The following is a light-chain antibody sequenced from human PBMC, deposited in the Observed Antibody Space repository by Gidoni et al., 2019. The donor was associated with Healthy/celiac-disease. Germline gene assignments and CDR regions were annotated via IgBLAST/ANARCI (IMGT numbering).Light chain of an antibody. J-gene: IGKJ1*01. CDR3: QQYDNRPTWT. CDR2: DAS. Sequence: GDRVTITCQASQDISKYLNWYQQKPGKAPKLLIYDASNLETGVPSRFSGSGSGTDFTFTISSLQPEDNATYYCQQYDNRPTWTFGQGTKVEIK. V-gene: IGKV1-33*01. CDR1: QDISKY.